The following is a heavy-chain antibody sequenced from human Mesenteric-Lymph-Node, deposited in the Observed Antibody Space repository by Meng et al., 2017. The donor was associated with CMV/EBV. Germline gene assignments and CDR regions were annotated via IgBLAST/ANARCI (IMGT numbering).Heavy chain of an antibody. CDR1: GGSFIGYY. V-gene: IGHV4-34*01. D-gene: IGHD4-23*01. CDR3: ARHQRWLKSEGGFNY. J-gene: IGHJ4*02. CDR2: INHSGSP. Sequence: QVQLQECGAVLFNPSRNLSLIWAVYGGSFIGYYWSWIRQPPGRGLEWIAEINHSGSPNYNPSLKCRVTISVDTSKNQFSLKLSSVTAADTAVYYCARHQRWLKSEGGFNYWGQGTLVTVSS.